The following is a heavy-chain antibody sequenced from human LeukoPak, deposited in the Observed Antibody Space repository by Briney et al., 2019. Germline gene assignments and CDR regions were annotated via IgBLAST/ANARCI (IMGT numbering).Heavy chain of an antibody. J-gene: IGHJ4*02. Sequence: SQTLSLTCAISGDSVSSNSAAWNWIRQSPSRGLEWLGRTYYRSKWYSDYAVSVKSRIIINPDTSKNQFSLKLSSVTAADTAVYYCARHHPFWSGRHDYWGQGTLVTVSS. V-gene: IGHV6-1*01. CDR3: ARHHPFWSGRHDY. CDR1: GDSVSSNSAA. CDR2: TYYRSKWYS. D-gene: IGHD3-3*01.